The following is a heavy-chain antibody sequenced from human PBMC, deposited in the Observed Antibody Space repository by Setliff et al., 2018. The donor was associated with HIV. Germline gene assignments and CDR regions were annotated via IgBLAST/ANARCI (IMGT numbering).Heavy chain of an antibody. J-gene: IGHJ5*02. CDR2: VHQNGNI. Sequence: SETLSLTCSVSDDSISSGVYYWSWVRQFPGKGLEWIGYVHQNGNINYNPSLNRRIAMSLDTSKSQFSLKLTSVTAADTAVYYCARGPYGDPWKLFDPWGQGLLVTVSS. CDR1: DDSISSGVYY. V-gene: IGHV4-31*03. D-gene: IGHD4-17*01. CDR3: ARGPYGDPWKLFDP.